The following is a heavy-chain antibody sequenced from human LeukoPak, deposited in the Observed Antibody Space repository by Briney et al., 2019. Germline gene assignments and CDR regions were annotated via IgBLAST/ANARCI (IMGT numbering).Heavy chain of an antibody. CDR3: ARDRGYCSGGSCYSLVT. CDR2: ISVYAGNT. D-gene: IGHD2-15*01. V-gene: IGHV1-18*01. J-gene: IGHJ5*02. Sequence: ASVKVSCKASGYTFTSYGIIWVRQAPGQGLEWMGWISVYAGNTNSAQKLQGRVTMTTDTSTSTAYMELRSLIPDDTAVYYCARDRGYCSGGSCYSLVTWGQGTLVTVSA. CDR1: GYTFTSYG.